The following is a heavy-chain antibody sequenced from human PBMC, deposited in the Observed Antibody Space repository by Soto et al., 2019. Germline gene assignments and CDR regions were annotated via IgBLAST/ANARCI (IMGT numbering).Heavy chain of an antibody. D-gene: IGHD3-3*01. V-gene: IGHV1-8*01. CDR3: ARPPRALYYDFWSGYYGNYYYYMDV. CDR2: MNPNSGNT. Sequence: ASVKVSCKASGYTFTSYDINWVRQATGQGLEWMGWMNPNSGNTGYAQKFQGRVTMTRNTSISTAYMELSSLRSEDTAVYYCARPPRALYYDFWSGYYGNYYYYMDVWGKGTTVTVSS. CDR1: GYTFTSYD. J-gene: IGHJ6*03.